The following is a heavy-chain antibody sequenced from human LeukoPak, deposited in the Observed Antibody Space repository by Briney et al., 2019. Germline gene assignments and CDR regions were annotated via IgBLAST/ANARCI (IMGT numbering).Heavy chain of an antibody. CDR1: GYTFTTSG. Sequence: ASVKVSCKASGYTFTTSGINWVRQAPGQGLEWMGCINVYDGNTNYAQKFQGRITMTRDTSTSTAYMELRSLKSDDTAVYYCARGLVVPAAMGEFDYWGQGTLIAVSS. D-gene: IGHD2-2*01. J-gene: IGHJ4*02. CDR3: ARGLVVPAAMGEFDY. V-gene: IGHV1-18*01. CDR2: INVYDGNT.